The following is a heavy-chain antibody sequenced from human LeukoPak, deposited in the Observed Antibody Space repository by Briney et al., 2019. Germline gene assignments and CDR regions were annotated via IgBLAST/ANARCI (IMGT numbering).Heavy chain of an antibody. J-gene: IGHJ4*02. Sequence: GRSLRLSCAASGFTFSSYAMHWVRQAPGKGLEWVAVISYDGSDKYYADSVKGRFTISRDNAKNSLSLQMNSLRAEDTAVYYCARWFYYGSGSFDYWGQGTLVTVSS. CDR1: GFTFSSYA. CDR3: ARWFYYGSGSFDY. V-gene: IGHV3-30-3*01. CDR2: ISYDGSDK. D-gene: IGHD3-10*01.